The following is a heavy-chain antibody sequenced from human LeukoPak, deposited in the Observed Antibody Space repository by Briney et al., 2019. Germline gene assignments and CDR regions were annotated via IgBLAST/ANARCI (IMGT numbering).Heavy chain of an antibody. J-gene: IGHJ4*02. CDR3: ARTYYYDSSGYYFDY. V-gene: IGHV3-53*01. Sequence: PGGSLRLSCAASGFTFSAYSMNWVRQAPGKGLEWVSVIYSGGSTYYADSVKGRFTISRDNSKNTLYLQMNSLRAEDTAAYYCARTYYYDSSGYYFDYWGQGTLVTVSS. CDR1: GFTFSAYS. D-gene: IGHD3-22*01. CDR2: IYSGGST.